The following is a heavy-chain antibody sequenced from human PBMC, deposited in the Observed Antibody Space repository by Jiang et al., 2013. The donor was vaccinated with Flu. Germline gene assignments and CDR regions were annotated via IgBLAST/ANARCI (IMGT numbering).Heavy chain of an antibody. CDR3: AKDQRWQYQLPYYLDY. Sequence: GVVQPGGSLRLSCAASGFTFRSHGMHWVRQAPGKGLEWVAFIRYDGSNKYYADSVKGRFTISRDNSKNTLYLQMNSLRPEDTAVYYCAKDQRWQYQLPYYLDYWGQGTLVTVSS. J-gene: IGHJ4*02. CDR1: GFTFRSHG. V-gene: IGHV3-30*02. D-gene: IGHD2-2*01. CDR2: IRYDGSNK.